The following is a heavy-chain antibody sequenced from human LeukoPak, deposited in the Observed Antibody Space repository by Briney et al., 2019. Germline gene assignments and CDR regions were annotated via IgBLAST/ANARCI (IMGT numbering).Heavy chain of an antibody. J-gene: IGHJ4*02. CDR3: ARGAGAAADG. D-gene: IGHD6-13*01. CDR1: GGSISSYY. Sequence: PSETLSLTCTVSGGSISSYYWSWIRQPPGKGLEWIGYISYSGSTNYNPSLSSRVTISVDTSNNHFSLKLSSVTAADTAVYYCARGAGAAADGWGQGTLVTVSS. V-gene: IGHV4-59*12. CDR2: ISYSGST.